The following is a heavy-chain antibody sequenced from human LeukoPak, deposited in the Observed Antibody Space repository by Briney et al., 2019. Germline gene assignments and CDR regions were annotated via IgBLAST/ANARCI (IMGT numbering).Heavy chain of an antibody. CDR2: ISGSGGST. Sequence: PGGFLRLSCAASGFTFSSYAISWVRQAPGKGLEWVSAISGSGGSTYYADSVKGRFTISRDNSKNTLYLQMNSLRAEDTAVYYCAKSRVSYSSSSIFDYWGQGTLVTVSS. CDR1: GFTFSSYA. V-gene: IGHV3-23*01. D-gene: IGHD6-6*01. J-gene: IGHJ4*02. CDR3: AKSRVSYSSSSIFDY.